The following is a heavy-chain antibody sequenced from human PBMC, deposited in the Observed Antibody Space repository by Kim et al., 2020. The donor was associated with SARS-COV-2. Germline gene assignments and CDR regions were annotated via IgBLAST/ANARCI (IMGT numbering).Heavy chain of an antibody. CDR2: IYYSGST. Sequence: SETLSLTCTVSGGSISSYYWSWIRQPPGKGLEWIGYIYYSGSTNYNPSLKSRVTISVDTSKNQFSLKLSSVTAADTAVYYCARNLHLLRYFDWLLDAFDIWGQGTMVTVSS. D-gene: IGHD3-9*01. J-gene: IGHJ3*02. CDR3: ARNLHLLRYFDWLLDAFDI. V-gene: IGHV4-59*08. CDR1: GGSISSYY.